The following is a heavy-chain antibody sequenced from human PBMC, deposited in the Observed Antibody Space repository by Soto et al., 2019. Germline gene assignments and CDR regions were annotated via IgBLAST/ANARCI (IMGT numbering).Heavy chain of an antibody. Sequence: EVQLVESGGGFVQPGGSLRLSCAASGFTFSSYWIHWVRQAPGKGLVWVSRINSDGGTTNYADSLKGRFTIPRDNAKNMLFLQMHSLRAEDTAVYYSARGQSGSYSFDFRGQGTLVTVSS. CDR2: INSDGGTT. CDR1: GFTFSSYW. CDR3: ARGQSGSYSFDF. D-gene: IGHD3-10*01. V-gene: IGHV3-74*01. J-gene: IGHJ4*02.